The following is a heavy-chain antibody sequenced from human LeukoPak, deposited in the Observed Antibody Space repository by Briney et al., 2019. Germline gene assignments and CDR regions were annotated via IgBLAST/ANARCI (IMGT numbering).Heavy chain of an antibody. V-gene: IGHV4-59*01. D-gene: IGHD3-22*01. Sequence: PSETLSLTCTVSGGSISSYYWSWIRQPPGKGLEWIGYIYYSGSTNYNPSLKSRVTISVDTSKNQFSLKLSSVTAADTAVYYCARANYYDSSGYIRPPKFDYWGQGTLVTVSS. CDR3: ARANYYDSSGYIRPPKFDY. J-gene: IGHJ4*02. CDR2: IYYSGST. CDR1: GGSISSYY.